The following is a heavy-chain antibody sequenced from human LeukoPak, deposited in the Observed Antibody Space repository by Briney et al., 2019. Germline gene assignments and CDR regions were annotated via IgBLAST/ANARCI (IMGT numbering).Heavy chain of an antibody. CDR2: ISYDGSNK. CDR1: GFAFSSYA. V-gene: IGHV3-30-3*01. CDR3: AREDYGGNWFDY. Sequence: GGSLRLSCAASGFAFSSYAMHWVRQAPGKGLEWVAVISYDGSNKYYADSVKGRFTISRDNSKNTLCLQMNSLRAEDTAVYYCAREDYGGNWFDYWGQGTLVTVSS. D-gene: IGHD4-23*01. J-gene: IGHJ4*02.